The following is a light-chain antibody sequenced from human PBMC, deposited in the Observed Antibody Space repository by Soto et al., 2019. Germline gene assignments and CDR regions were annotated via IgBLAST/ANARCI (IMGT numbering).Light chain of an antibody. J-gene: IGKJ1*01. Sequence: EIVLTQSPGTLSLSPGEGATLSCRASQSVSSSYLAWYQQKPGQAPRLLIYGASSRATGIPDRFSGGGSGTDFTLTISRLEPEDFAVYYYQQYGDSPPWTFGQGTKVEVK. CDR2: GAS. CDR1: QSVSSSY. V-gene: IGKV3-20*01. CDR3: QQYGDSPPWT.